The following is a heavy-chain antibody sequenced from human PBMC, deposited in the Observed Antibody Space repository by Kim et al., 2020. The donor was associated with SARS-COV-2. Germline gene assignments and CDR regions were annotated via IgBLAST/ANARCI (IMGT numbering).Heavy chain of an antibody. J-gene: IGHJ2*01. D-gene: IGHD2-21*02. CDR1: GFTFSNYA. V-gene: IGHV3-23*03. Sequence: GGSLRLSCAASGFTFSNYAMNWVRQAPGKGLEWVSIIYSSGGTMYYADSVKGRFTISRDNSRNTLYLQMSSLRAEDTAIYYCAKGESGGVTADWWYFDLWGRGTLVTVSS. CDR2: IYSSGGTM. CDR3: AKGESGGVTADWWYFDL.